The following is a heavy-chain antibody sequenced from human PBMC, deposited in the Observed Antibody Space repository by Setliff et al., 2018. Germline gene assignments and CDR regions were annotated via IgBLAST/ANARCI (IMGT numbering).Heavy chain of an antibody. CDR3: ARGPAYCSSTSCYLQWFDP. Sequence: GESLKISCKGSGYSFTNYWIGWVRQMPGKGLEWMGIIYPGDSDTRYSPSFQGQVTISADRSTRTAYLQWSSLKASDTAFYYCARGPAYCSSTSCYLQWFDPWGQGTLVTVSS. D-gene: IGHD2-2*01. CDR1: GYSFTNYW. V-gene: IGHV5-51*01. J-gene: IGHJ5*02. CDR2: IYPGDSDT.